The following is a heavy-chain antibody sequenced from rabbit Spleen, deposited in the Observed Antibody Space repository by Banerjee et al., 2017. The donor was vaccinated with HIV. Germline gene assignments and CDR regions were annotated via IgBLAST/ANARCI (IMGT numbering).Heavy chain of an antibody. CDR3: ARDTSSSFSSYGMDL. V-gene: IGHV1S45*01. Sequence: QQQLEESGGGLVKPGGSLTLTCKASGFDLSSNEMCWVRQAPGKGLELIACIYTSSSSTWYASWAKGRFTISKTSSTTVTLQMTSLTVADTATYFCARDTSSSFSSYGMDLWGQGTLVTVS. J-gene: IGHJ6*01. CDR2: IYTSSSST. CDR1: GFDLSSNE. D-gene: IGHD1-1*01.